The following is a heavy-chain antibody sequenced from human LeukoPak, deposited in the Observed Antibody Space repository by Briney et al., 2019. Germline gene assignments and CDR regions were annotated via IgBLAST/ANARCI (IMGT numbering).Heavy chain of an antibody. Sequence: PGRSLRLSCAASGFTFSSYAMHWVRQAPGKGVEWVAVISHDGSNKYYADSVKGRFTISRDNSKNTLYLQMNSLRAEDTAVYYCARSDCSGGSCYPDYYYYGMDVWGQGTTVTVSS. CDR3: ARSDCSGGSCYPDYYYYGMDV. J-gene: IGHJ6*02. D-gene: IGHD2-15*01. V-gene: IGHV3-30-3*01. CDR1: GFTFSSYA. CDR2: ISHDGSNK.